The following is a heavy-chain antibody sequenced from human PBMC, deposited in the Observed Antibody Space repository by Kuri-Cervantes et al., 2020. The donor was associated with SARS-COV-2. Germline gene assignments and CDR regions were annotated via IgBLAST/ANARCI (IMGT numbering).Heavy chain of an antibody. CDR3: ARVTVTMIVGGYWFDL. V-gene: IGHV3-53*01. Sequence: GDSRKISCAASGITVNSNYMSWVRQAPGKGLGWVSIIYTGGDTYYADSVKFRFTIARDISKNTLYLQLNSLKNEDTAVYYCARVTVTMIVGGYWFDLWGQGTLVTVSS. CDR1: GITVNSNY. CDR2: IYTGGDT. D-gene: IGHD3-22*01. J-gene: IGHJ5*02.